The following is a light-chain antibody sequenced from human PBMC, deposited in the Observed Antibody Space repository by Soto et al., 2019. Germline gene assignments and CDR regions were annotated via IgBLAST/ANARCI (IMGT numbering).Light chain of an antibody. Sequence: EIVLTQSPGTLSLSPGERATLSCRASQSVSSNYLAWDQQKPGQAHRLLIYGASSRATGIPDRFIGSGSWTDFTLTMNSLEPEEFAVYYCQQYCSSPFTFGPGTKVYI. CDR1: QSVSSNY. CDR3: QQYCSSPFT. CDR2: GAS. V-gene: IGKV3-20*01. J-gene: IGKJ3*01.